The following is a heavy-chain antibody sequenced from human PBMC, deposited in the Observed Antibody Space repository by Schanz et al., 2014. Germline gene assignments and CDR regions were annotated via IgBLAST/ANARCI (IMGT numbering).Heavy chain of an antibody. CDR3: ARERRFFGRDDLSYFDS. CDR1: GYIFINSG. D-gene: IGHD3-3*01. V-gene: IGHV1-18*01. CDR2: ISVYNHNK. Sequence: QIQLVQSGPEVKKPGATVKVSCKASGYIFINSGISWVRQAPGQGLEWMGWISVYNHNKEYDQKFQGRVTMTTDTSTSTAYMALTDLRSDDTAVYYCARERRFFGRDDLSYFDSWGQGTLVTVSS. J-gene: IGHJ4*02.